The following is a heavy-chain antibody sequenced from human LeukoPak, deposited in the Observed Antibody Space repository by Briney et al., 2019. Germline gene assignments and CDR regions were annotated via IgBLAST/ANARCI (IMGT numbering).Heavy chain of an antibody. D-gene: IGHD1-26*01. CDR2: INPSGGST. V-gene: IGHV1-46*01. Sequence: ASVKVSCQASGYTFTSYYMHWVRPAPGQGLDWMGIINPSGGSTSYAQKFQGRVTMNRDTSTSTVYMELSSLRSEDTAVYYCARDLRVGATGSRGYFDYWGQGTLVTVSS. CDR3: ARDLRVGATGSRGYFDY. CDR1: GYTFTSYY. J-gene: IGHJ4*02.